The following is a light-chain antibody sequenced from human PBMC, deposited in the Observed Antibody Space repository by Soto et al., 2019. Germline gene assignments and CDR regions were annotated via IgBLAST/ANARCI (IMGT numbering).Light chain of an antibody. CDR2: DFS. V-gene: IGLV2-14*01. Sequence: QSVLTQPASVSGSPGQSITISCTGTSSDVGNYNYVSWYQQHPGKVPKLIIYDFSHRPSGVSNRFSGSKSANTASLTISGLQAEDDADYYCISYTTENALVFGGGTKLTVL. CDR3: ISYTTENALV. J-gene: IGLJ2*01. CDR1: SSDVGNYNY.